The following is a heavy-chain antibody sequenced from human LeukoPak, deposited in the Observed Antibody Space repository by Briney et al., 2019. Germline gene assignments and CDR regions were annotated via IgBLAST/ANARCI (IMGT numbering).Heavy chain of an antibody. CDR2: IIPILGMA. CDR1: GGTFSSYA. Sequence: ASVKVSCKASGGTFSSYAISWVRQAPGQGLEWMGRIIPILGMANYAQKFQGRVTITADKSTSTAYMELSSLRSEDTAVYYCARFHWGKYDYWGQGTLVTVSS. D-gene: IGHD3-16*01. J-gene: IGHJ4*02. V-gene: IGHV1-69*04. CDR3: ARFHWGKYDY.